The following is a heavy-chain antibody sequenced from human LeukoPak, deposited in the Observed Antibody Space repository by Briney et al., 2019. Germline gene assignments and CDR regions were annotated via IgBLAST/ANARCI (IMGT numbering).Heavy chain of an antibody. Sequence: ASVKVSCKASGYTFTGNYMHWVRQAPGQGLEWMGWINPNSGGTNYAQRFQDRVTVTRDTSISTAYMELSRLRSDDTAVYYCARGYYDSSDYEYFQHWGRGTLVTVSS. CDR3: ARGYYDSSDYEYFQH. J-gene: IGHJ1*01. CDR2: INPNSGGT. D-gene: IGHD3-22*01. V-gene: IGHV1-2*02. CDR1: GYTFTGNY.